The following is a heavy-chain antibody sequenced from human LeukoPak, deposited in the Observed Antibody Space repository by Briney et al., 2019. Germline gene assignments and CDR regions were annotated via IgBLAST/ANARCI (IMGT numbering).Heavy chain of an antibody. V-gene: IGHV3-23*01. CDR2: ISGSAGNI. Sequence: HPGGSLRLSRAASGFSISAYDMGSVRQAPGKGPEWVSAISGSAGNIYYADSVQGRFSISRDNSKHTLYLQMNSLRAENTAVYYCARELGTTPFFYYCGQGTLVTVSS. CDR3: ARELGTTPFFYY. J-gene: IGHJ4*02. CDR1: GFSISAYD. D-gene: IGHD1-7*01.